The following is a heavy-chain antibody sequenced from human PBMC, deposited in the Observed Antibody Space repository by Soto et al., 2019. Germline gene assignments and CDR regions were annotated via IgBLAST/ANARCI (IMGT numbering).Heavy chain of an antibody. CDR1: GFTFSSYA. J-gene: IGHJ3*02. Sequence: GGSLRLSCAASGFTFSSYAMSWVRQAPGKGPEWVSAISGSGGSTYYADSVKGRFTISRDNSKNTPYLQMNSLRAEDTAVYYCAKAPSPPSDAFEIWGQGTMVTVSS. CDR3: AKAPSPPSDAFEI. V-gene: IGHV3-23*01. CDR2: ISGSGGST.